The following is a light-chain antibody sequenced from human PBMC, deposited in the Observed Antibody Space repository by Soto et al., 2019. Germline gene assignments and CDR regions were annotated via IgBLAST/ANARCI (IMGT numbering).Light chain of an antibody. CDR2: DIN. Sequence: QSVLTQPPSVSVAAGQKVSISCSGSSSNVGNNYVSWYQQVPGTAPKLLIYDINKRPSGIPDRFSGSKSGTSATLDITGLQTGDEADYYCGTWDTSLSVGVFGTGTKVTVL. CDR3: GTWDTSLSVGV. J-gene: IGLJ1*01. V-gene: IGLV1-51*01. CDR1: SSNVGNNY.